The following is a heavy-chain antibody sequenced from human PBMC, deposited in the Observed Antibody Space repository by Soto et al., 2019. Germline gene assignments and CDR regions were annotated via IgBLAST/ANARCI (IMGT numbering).Heavy chain of an antibody. J-gene: IGHJ4*02. CDR3: AKCEFSFAPNSLYYIDY. CDR2: LSSSGGST. D-gene: IGHD5-18*01. V-gene: IGHV3-23*01. CDR1: GFTFNNYV. Sequence: VQLLDSGGGLVQPGGSLRLSCAASGFTFNNYVMSWVRQAPGKGLEWVSALSSSGGSTYYADSVKGRFAISRDNSKNTLYLQMNSLRAEDTAVYYCAKCEFSFAPNSLYYIDYWGQGTLVAVSS.